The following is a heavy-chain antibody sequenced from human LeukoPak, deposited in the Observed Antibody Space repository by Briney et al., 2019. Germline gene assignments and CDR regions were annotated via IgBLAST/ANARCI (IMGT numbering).Heavy chain of an antibody. D-gene: IGHD3-16*02. J-gene: IGHJ5*02. CDR3: ARVAFGGVIEPNWFDP. CDR2: IHPGDSDT. CDR1: GYSFTSYW. V-gene: IGHV5-51*01. Sequence: GESLKISCKGSGYSFTSYWIGWVRQMPGKGLEWMGIIHPGDSDTRYSPSFQGQVTISADKSISTAYLQWSSLKASDTAMYYCARVAFGGVIEPNWFDPWGQGTLVTVSS.